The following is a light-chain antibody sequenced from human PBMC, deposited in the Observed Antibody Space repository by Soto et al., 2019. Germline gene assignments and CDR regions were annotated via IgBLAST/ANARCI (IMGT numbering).Light chain of an antibody. Sequence: DIQMTQSPSSLSASVGDSVTITCRTSQHVDRYLSSYQQIPGRAPKLLIYSASSLVSGVPPRFRGSASGTEFTLSISSLQREDFATYFCQQSSNIPWTFGQGTKVEMK. CDR3: QQSSNIPWT. V-gene: IGKV1-39*01. J-gene: IGKJ1*01. CDR1: QHVDRY. CDR2: SAS.